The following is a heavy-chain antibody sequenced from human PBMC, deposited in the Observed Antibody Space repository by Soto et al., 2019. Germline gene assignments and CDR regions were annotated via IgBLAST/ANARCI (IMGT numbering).Heavy chain of an antibody. CDR1: GGSISGSY. CDR3: ARSVAVPGAHIDY. Sequence: SETLSLTCSVSGGSISGSYWSWIRQSPGKGLEWLGHVYYTGSTNYSPSLRSRVSISVDTSKNEFSLRLSSVTAADTAVYFCARSVAVPGAHIDYWGQGTQVTVSS. J-gene: IGHJ4*02. D-gene: IGHD6-19*01. CDR2: VYYTGST. V-gene: IGHV4-59*01.